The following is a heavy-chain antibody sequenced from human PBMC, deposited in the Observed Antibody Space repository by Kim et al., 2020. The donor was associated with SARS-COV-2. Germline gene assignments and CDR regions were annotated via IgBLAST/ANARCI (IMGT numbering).Heavy chain of an antibody. CDR2: IDSDGSGT. CDR1: GSAFSRYW. J-gene: IGHJ3*02. V-gene: IGHV3-74*01. CDR3: IRDNIQPRDI. Sequence: GGSLRLSCAASGSAFSRYWMHWVRQAPGKGLMWVAQIDSDGSGTSYADSVQGRFTISRDNANNMLYLQMNSPRADDTAMYYCIRDNIQPRDIWGQGTMVT.